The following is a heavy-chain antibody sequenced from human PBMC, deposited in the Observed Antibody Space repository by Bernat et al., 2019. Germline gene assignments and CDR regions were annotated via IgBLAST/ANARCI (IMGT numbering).Heavy chain of an antibody. V-gene: IGHV3-11*06. Sequence: QVQLVESGGGVVQPGRSLRLSCAASGFTLSDYYMSWIRQAPGKGLEWVSHISSSSTYTNYADSVKGRFTISRDNAKSSLYLQMNSLRAEDTAVYYCARARGQYYYYMDVWGKGTTVTVSS. J-gene: IGHJ6*03. CDR3: ARARGQYYYYMDV. CDR1: GFTLSDYY. CDR2: ISSSSTYT.